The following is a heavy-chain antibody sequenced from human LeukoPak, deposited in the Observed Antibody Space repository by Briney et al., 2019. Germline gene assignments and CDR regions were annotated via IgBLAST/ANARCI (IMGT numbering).Heavy chain of an antibody. Sequence: ASVTVSCKASGYTFTGYYMHWVRQAPGQGLEWVGWINPSSGGTNYAQKFQGRVTMTRDTSISTAYMELSRLRSDDTAVYYCARGGDYRLGYFDLWGRGTLVTVSS. CDR3: ARGGDYRLGYFDL. CDR1: GYTFTGYY. CDR2: INPSSGGT. V-gene: IGHV1-2*02. D-gene: IGHD4-17*01. J-gene: IGHJ2*01.